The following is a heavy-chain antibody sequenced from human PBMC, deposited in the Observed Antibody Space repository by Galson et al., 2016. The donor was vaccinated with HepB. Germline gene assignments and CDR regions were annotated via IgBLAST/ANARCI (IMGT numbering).Heavy chain of an antibody. CDR1: GFTFSSHA. Sequence: SLRLSCAASGFTFSSHAMHWVRQAPGKGLEWVAVISYDGNNKYYTDSVKGRFSISRDNSKDTLYLQMNSLRGEDTAVYFCVRDTKYDYVWTMDYWGQGTLVTVSS. D-gene: IGHD3-16*01. CDR3: VRDTKYDYVWTMDY. CDR2: ISYDGNNK. J-gene: IGHJ4*02. V-gene: IGHV3-30-3*01.